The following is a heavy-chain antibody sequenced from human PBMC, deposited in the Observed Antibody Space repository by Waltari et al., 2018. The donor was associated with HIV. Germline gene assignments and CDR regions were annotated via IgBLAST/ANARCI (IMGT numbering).Heavy chain of an antibody. CDR2: IMEDGAEK. CDR3: ARLIREGYNDWYFDL. J-gene: IGHJ2*01. D-gene: IGHD1-20*01. V-gene: IGHV3-7*01. Sequence: EVQLVESGGGLVQEGGSLRLSCKVSGFKVSRFWMSWVRQGPGKGLEWVANIMEDGAEKNYLESVKGRFTISKDSLKNSVSLSLNNMTAGDTAVYFCARLIREGYNDWYFDLWGRGTLITVFS. CDR1: GFKVSRFW.